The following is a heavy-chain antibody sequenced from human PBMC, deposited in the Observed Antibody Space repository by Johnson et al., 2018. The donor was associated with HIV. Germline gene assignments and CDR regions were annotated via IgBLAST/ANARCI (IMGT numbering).Heavy chain of an antibody. Sequence: VLLLESGGGLVQPGGSLRLSCAASGFSFSSYWMSWVRQAPGKGLEYVSAISSNGGSTFYANSVKGRFTIFRDNSKSTLYLQMGSLRAEDMGVYYCAIPYYFDRGVYHWGQGTMVTVSS. J-gene: IGHJ3*01. CDR1: GFSFSSYW. V-gene: IGHV3-64*01. D-gene: IGHD3-22*01. CDR3: AIPYYFDRGVYH. CDR2: ISSNGGST.